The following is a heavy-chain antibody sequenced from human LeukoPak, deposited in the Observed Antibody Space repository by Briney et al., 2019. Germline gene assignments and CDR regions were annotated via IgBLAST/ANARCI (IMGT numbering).Heavy chain of an antibody. CDR3: ARDRTVTTESDAFDI. Sequence: GASVKVSCKASGYTFTSYYMHWVRQAPGQGLEWMGIINPSGGSTSYAQKLQGRVTMTTDTSTSTAYMELRSLRSDDTAVYYCARDRTVTTESDAFDIWGQGTMVTVSS. J-gene: IGHJ3*02. D-gene: IGHD4-17*01. CDR1: GYTFTSYY. CDR2: INPSGGST. V-gene: IGHV1-46*01.